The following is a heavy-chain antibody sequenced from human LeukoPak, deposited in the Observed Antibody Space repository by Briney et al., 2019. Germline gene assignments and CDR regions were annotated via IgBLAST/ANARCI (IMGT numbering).Heavy chain of an antibody. D-gene: IGHD3-3*01. Sequence: VASVKVSCKASGYTFTSYGISWVRQAPGQGLEWMGWISAYNGNTNYAQKLQGRVTMTTDTSTSTAYMELRSLRSDDTAVYYCAREKIWGYDFWSGYYDYYYYYMDVWGKGTTVTVSS. CDR1: GYTFTSYG. J-gene: IGHJ6*03. CDR2: ISAYNGNT. CDR3: AREKIWGYDFWSGYYDYYYYYMDV. V-gene: IGHV1-18*01.